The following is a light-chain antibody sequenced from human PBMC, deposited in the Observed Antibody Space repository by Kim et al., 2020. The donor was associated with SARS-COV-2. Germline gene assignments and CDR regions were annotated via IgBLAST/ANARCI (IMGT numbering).Light chain of an antibody. CDR2: DVS. CDR1: SSDVGGYDY. Sequence: QSALTQPASVSGSPGQSITISCTGTSSDVGGYDYVSWYQQHPGKAPKLLIYDVSYLPSGVSNRFSGSKSGNTASLTISGLQAEDEADYYCLSYTTTSTVVFGGGTKLTVL. V-gene: IGLV2-14*03. CDR3: LSYTTTSTVV. J-gene: IGLJ2*01.